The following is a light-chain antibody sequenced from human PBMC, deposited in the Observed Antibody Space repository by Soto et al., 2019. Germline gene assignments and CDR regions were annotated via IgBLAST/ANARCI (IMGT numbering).Light chain of an antibody. V-gene: IGKV3-20*01. CDR1: QNINSRY. CDR3: QQFASSPGFT. J-gene: IGKJ3*01. Sequence: EIVLTQSPGTLSLSPGERATLSCRASQNINSRYLAWYQQKPGQAPRLLIYGASSRATGTPYRFSGSGSGTDVTLTTSTLEPEDVAVYYCQQFASSPGFTFGPGTKVDIK. CDR2: GAS.